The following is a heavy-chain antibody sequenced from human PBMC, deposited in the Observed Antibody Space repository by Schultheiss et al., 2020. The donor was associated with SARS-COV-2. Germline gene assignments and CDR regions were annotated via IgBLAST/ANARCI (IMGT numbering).Heavy chain of an antibody. CDR3: ARGHTVTTAPFDY. J-gene: IGHJ4*02. Sequence: SETLSLTCTVSGGSISSGGYYWSWIRQHPGKGLEWIGYIYYSGSTYYNPSLKSLVTISVDTSKNQFSLKLSSVTAADTAVYYCARGHTVTTAPFDYWGQGTLVTVSS. V-gene: IGHV4-31*01. CDR1: GGSISSGGYY. D-gene: IGHD4-17*01. CDR2: IYYSGST.